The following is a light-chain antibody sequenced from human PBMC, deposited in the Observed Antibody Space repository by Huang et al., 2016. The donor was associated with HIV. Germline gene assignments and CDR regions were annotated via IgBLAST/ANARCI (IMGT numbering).Light chain of an antibody. J-gene: IGKJ4*01. V-gene: IGKV3-11*01. CDR2: AAS. CDR1: QSVSSY. CDR3: QQRSNWPLT. Sequence: EIVLTQSPATLSLSPGERAILSCRANQSVSSYLAWYQQKPGQAPRRLIYAASNRATGIPARFSGSGSGTDFTLTISSLEPEDVAVYYCQQRSNWPLTFGGGTKVE.